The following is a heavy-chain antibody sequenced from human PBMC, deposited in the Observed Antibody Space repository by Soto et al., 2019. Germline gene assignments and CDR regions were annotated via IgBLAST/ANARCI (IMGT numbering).Heavy chain of an antibody. D-gene: IGHD3-10*01. CDR3: VRDLDGSGNYYTDY. Sequence: QVQLVQSGAEVKKPGASVKVSCKASGYVFISYGISWVRQAPGQWPEWMGWISRHNGNTNYAQKFQGRVTMTTDASTSTAYMELRSLRSDDTAVYYCVRDLDGSGNYYTDYWGQGTLVSVS. J-gene: IGHJ4*02. CDR2: ISRHNGNT. V-gene: IGHV1-18*04. CDR1: GYVFISYG.